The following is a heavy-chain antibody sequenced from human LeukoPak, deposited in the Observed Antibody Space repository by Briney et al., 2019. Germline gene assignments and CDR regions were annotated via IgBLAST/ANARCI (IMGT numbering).Heavy chain of an antibody. CDR2: IIPILGTA. CDR3: ASPHDSSGYWY. J-gene: IGHJ4*02. D-gene: IGHD3-22*01. Sequence: ASVKVSCKASGGTFSSYAISWVRQAPGQGLEWMGGIIPILGTANYAQKFQGRVTITADESTSTAYMELSSLRSEDTAVYYCASPHDSSGYWYWGQGTLVTVSS. V-gene: IGHV1-69*13. CDR1: GGTFSSYA.